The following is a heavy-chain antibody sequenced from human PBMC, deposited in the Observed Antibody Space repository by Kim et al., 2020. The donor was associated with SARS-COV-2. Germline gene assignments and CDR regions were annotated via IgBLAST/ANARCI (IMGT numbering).Heavy chain of an antibody. V-gene: IGHV5-10-1*01. D-gene: IGHD3-16*02. J-gene: IGHJ4*02. CDR3: ARHMITFGGVIENSFDY. Sequence: FQGHVTISADKSISTAYLQWSSLKASDTAMYYCARHMITFGGVIENSFDYWGQGTLVTVSS.